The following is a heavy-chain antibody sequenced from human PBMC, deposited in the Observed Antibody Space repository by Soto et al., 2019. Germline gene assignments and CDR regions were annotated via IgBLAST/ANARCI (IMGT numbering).Heavy chain of an antibody. Sequence: IRSLACTVSGSSISSAGYYWTWIRQHPGEGLEWIAYIYYSGKSDYNPSLKSRVNISRDTSNNHFALKLSSVTAADTGVYDWGGSRLLMSFDKVGGSFGGTIESWGRGTL. CDR3: GGSRLLMSFDKVGGSFGGTIES. J-gene: IGHJ1*01. V-gene: IGHV4-31*03. CDR2: IYYSGKS. D-gene: IGHD3-16*01. CDR1: GSSISSAGYY.